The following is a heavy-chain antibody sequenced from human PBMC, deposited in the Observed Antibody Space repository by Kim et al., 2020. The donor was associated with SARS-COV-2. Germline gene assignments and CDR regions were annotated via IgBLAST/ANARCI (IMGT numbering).Heavy chain of an antibody. Sequence: ASVKVSCKASGYTFTSYAMNWVRQAPGQGLEWMGWINTNTGNPTYAQGFTGRFVFSLDTSVSTAYLQISSLKAEDTAVYYCARVRSSSWTNIGAFDIWGQGTMVTVSS. CDR3: ARVRSSSWTNIGAFDI. CDR1: GYTFTSYA. V-gene: IGHV7-4-1*02. D-gene: IGHD6-13*01. J-gene: IGHJ3*02. CDR2: INTNTGNP.